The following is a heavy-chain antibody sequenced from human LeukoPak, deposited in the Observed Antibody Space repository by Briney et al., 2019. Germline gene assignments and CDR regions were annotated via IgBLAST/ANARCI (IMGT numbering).Heavy chain of an antibody. CDR1: GFTFSSYA. CDR2: ISGSGGST. V-gene: IGHV3-23*01. J-gene: IGHJ4*02. CDR3: AKVALWFGEPKYYFDY. D-gene: IGHD3-10*01. Sequence: PGGSLRLSRAASGFTFSSYAMSWVRQAPGKGLEWVSAISGSGGSTYYADSVKGRFTISRDNSKNTLYLQMNSLRAEDTAVYYCAKVALWFGEPKYYFDYWGQGTLVTVSS.